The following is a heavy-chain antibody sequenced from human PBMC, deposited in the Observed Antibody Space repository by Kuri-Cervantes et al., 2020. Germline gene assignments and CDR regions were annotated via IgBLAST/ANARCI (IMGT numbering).Heavy chain of an antibody. CDR2: MNPNSGNT. CDR3: ARGVVGAGYYYMDV. Sequence: ASVKVSCKASGYTFTGYYMHWVRQATGQGLEWMGWMNPNSGNTGYAQKFQGRVTMTRNTSISTAYMELSSLRSEDTAVYYCARGVVGAGYYYMDVWGKGTTVTVSS. CDR1: GYTFTGYY. J-gene: IGHJ6*03. D-gene: IGHD3-10*01. V-gene: IGHV1-8*02.